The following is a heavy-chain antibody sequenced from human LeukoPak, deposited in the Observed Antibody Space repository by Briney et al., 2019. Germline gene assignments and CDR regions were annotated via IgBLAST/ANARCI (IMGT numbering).Heavy chain of an antibody. D-gene: IGHD2-15*01. CDR2: IYYSGST. Sequence: SETLSLTCTVSGGSISSGGYYWSWIRQHPGKGLEWIGYIYYSGSTYYNPSLKSRVTISVDASKNQFSLKLSSVTAADTAVYYCARSVVAAINGWFDPWGQGTLVTVSS. V-gene: IGHV4-31*03. J-gene: IGHJ5*02. CDR3: ARSVVAAINGWFDP. CDR1: GGSISSGGYY.